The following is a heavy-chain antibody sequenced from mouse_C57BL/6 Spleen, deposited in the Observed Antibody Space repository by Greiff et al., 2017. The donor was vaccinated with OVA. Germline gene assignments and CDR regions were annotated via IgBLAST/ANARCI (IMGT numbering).Heavy chain of an antibody. V-gene: IGHV1-39*01. D-gene: IGHD1-1*01. CDR2: INPNYGTP. Sequence: EVQLQQSGPELVKPGASVKISCKASGYSFTDYNMNWVKQSNGKSLEWIGVINPNYGTPSYNQKFKGKATLTVDQSSSTAYMQLNSLTSEDSAVYYCASPYYYGSSFDHYYAMDYWGQGTSVTVSS. CDR1: GYSFTDYN. J-gene: IGHJ4*01. CDR3: ASPYYYGSSFDHYYAMDY.